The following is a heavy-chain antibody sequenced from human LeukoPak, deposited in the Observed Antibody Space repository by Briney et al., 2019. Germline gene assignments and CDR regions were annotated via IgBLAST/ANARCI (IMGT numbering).Heavy chain of an antibody. J-gene: IGHJ5*02. CDR3: ARGISVVRGVIPSYNWFDP. D-gene: IGHD3-10*01. Sequence: SVKVSCKASGGTFSSYAISWVRQAPGQGLEWMGGIIPIFGTANYAQKFQGRVTITADESTSTAYMELSSLRSEDTAVYYCARGISVVRGVIPSYNWFDPWGQGTLVTVSS. V-gene: IGHV1-69*13. CDR2: IIPIFGTA. CDR1: GGTFSSYA.